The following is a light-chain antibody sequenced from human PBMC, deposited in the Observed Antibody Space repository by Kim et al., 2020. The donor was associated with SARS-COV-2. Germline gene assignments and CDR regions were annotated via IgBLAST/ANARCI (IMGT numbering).Light chain of an antibody. J-gene: IGLJ3*02. CDR1: SSNIGSNT. Sequence: GQRVTMSCSGSSSNIGSNTVNWYQQFPGTAPQLLIDTDDRRPSGVSDRVSCSKSGTSASLAISALRSEDEAAYYCATWDDSLDVWMFGGGTQLTVL. CDR3: ATWDDSLDVWM. CDR2: TDD. V-gene: IGLV1-44*01.